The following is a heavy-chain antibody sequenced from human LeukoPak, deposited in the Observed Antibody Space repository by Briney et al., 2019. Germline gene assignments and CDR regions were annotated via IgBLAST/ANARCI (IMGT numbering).Heavy chain of an antibody. V-gene: IGHV3-30-3*01. J-gene: IGHJ4*02. CDR1: GFTFSSYA. Sequence: PGGSLRLSCAASGFTFSSYAMHWVRQAPGKGLEWVAVISYDGSNKYYADSVKGRFTISRDNSKNTLYLQMNSLRAGDTAVYYCATFGSSSWGGYWGQGTLVTVSS. CDR3: ATFGSSSWGGY. D-gene: IGHD6-13*01. CDR2: ISYDGSNK.